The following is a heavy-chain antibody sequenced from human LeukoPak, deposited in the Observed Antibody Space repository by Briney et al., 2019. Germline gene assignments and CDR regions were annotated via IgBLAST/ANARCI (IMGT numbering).Heavy chain of an antibody. V-gene: IGHV1-69*13. Sequence: SVKVSCKASGGTFSNYAISWVRQAPGQGLEWMGGIIPIFGTANYAQKFQGRVTITADESTSTVYMELSGLRSEDTAVYYCARTAGRTFDYWGQGTLVTVSS. CDR1: GGTFSNYA. CDR3: ARTAGRTFDY. J-gene: IGHJ4*02. CDR2: IIPIFGTA. D-gene: IGHD6-6*01.